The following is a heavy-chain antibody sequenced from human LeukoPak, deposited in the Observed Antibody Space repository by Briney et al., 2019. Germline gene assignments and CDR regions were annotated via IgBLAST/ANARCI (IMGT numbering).Heavy chain of an antibody. V-gene: IGHV3-30*18. CDR2: ISYDGSNK. CDR3: AKDRTSGSPMALSHDY. Sequence: GGSLRLSCAASGFTFSSYGMHWVRQAPGKGLEWVAVISYDGSNKYYADSVKGRFTISRDNSKNTLYLQMNSLRAEDTAVYYCAKDRTSGSPMALSHDYWGQGTLVTVSS. D-gene: IGHD1-26*01. CDR1: GFTFSSYG. J-gene: IGHJ4*02.